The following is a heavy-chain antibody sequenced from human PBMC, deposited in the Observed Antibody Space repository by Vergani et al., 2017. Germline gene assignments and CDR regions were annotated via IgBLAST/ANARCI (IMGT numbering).Heavy chain of an antibody. CDR3: ARSRPYCTSGSWPAI. CDR1: GESIRSGSHY. CDR2: IHTGGST. Sequence: QVKLQESGPGLLKPSQTLSLTCTVSGESIRSGSHYWSWIRQPAGKGPEWIGHIHTGGSTDLNPSFKSRVSISVDTSKSQFSLKLNAVTVAGTAVYYCARSRPYCTSGSWPAIWGQGTLVTVSS. V-gene: IGHV4-61*02. D-gene: IGHD2-15*01. J-gene: IGHJ4*02.